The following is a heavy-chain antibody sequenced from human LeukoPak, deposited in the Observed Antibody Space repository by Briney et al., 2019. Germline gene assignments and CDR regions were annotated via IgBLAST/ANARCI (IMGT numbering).Heavy chain of an antibody. D-gene: IGHD5-18*01. V-gene: IGHV4-59*01. CDR2: IYYSGST. Sequence: SETLSLTCTVSGGSISSYYWSWIRQPPGKGLGWIGYIYYSGSTNYNPSLKSRVTISVDTSKNQFSLKLSSVTAADTAVYYCARGPHGYSYGPYYYGMDVWGQGTTVTVSS. J-gene: IGHJ6*02. CDR1: GGSISSYY. CDR3: ARGPHGYSYGPYYYGMDV.